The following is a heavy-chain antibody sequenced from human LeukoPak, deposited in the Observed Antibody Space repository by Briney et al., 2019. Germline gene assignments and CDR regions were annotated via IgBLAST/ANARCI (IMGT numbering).Heavy chain of an antibody. CDR2: ITHSGST. Sequence: SETLSLTCAVYGGSFSGFYWSWIRQPPGKGLEWIGEITHSGSTNYNPSLKSRVTISVDTSKNQFSLNLSSVTATDTAVYYCARSNGYSKFDYWGQGTLVTVSS. V-gene: IGHV4-34*01. J-gene: IGHJ4*02. D-gene: IGHD3-22*01. CDR1: GGSFSGFY. CDR3: ARSNGYSKFDY.